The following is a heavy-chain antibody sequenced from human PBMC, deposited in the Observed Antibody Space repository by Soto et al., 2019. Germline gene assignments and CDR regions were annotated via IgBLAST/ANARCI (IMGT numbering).Heavy chain of an antibody. CDR3: ATSQKGYNWNYFDH. V-gene: IGHV4-39*01. CDR1: GGSISGSYYY. Sequence: LSLTCAVSGGSISGSYYYWAWLRQSPGKGPEWIGSVFYTGFTSYNPSLESRVSVSVDTSKSQFSLKLSAVTAADTAVYYCATSQKGYNWNYFDHWGQGTLVTVSS. J-gene: IGHJ4*02. CDR2: VFYTGFT. D-gene: IGHD1-20*01.